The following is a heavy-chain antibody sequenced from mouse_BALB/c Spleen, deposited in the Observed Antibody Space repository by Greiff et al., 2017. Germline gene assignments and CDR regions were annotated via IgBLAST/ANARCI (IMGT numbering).Heavy chain of an antibody. CDR1: GYTFTSYY. CDR2: IYPGNVNT. J-gene: IGHJ2*01. Sequence: VKLMESGPELVKPGASVRISCKASGYTFTSYYIHWVKQRPGQGLEWIGWIYPGNVNTKYNEKFKGKATLTADKSSSTAYMQLSSLTSEDSAVYFCARGSSPGYFDYWGQGTTLTVSS. D-gene: IGHD1-1*01. CDR3: ARGSSPGYFDY. V-gene: IGHV1S56*01.